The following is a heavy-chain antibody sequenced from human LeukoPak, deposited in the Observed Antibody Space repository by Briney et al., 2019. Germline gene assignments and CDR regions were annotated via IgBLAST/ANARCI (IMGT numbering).Heavy chain of an antibody. CDR1: GYTFTVFY. CDR3: ARDTYYDSSGYGVFDY. V-gene: IGHV1-69*06. Sequence: SVKVSCKASGYTFTVFYMHWVRQAPGQGLEWMGGIIPIFGTANYAQKFQGRVTITADKSTSTAYMELSSLRSEGTAVYYCARDTYYDSSGYGVFDYWGQGTLVTVSS. D-gene: IGHD3-22*01. CDR2: IIPIFGTA. J-gene: IGHJ4*02.